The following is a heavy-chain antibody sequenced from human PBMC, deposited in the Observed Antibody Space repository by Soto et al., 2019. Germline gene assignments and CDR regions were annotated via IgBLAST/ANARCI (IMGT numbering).Heavy chain of an antibody. J-gene: IGHJ3*02. CDR1: GFTFSSYA. CDR3: AKSGVTMVRGVIGDDAFDI. V-gene: IGHV3-23*01. CDR2: ISGSGGST. Sequence: GGSLRLSCAASGFTFSSYAMSWVRQAPGKGLEWVSAISGSGGSTYYADSVKGRFTISRDNSKNTLYLQMNSLRAEDTAVYYCAKSGVTMVRGVIGDDAFDIWGQGTMVTVSS. D-gene: IGHD3-10*01.